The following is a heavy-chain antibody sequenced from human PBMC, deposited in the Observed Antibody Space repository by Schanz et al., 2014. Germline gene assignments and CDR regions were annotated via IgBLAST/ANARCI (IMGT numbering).Heavy chain of an antibody. D-gene: IGHD7-27*01. Sequence: EVHLVESGGGLGQRGGSLIVSCEGSGFTFNSYSMNWVRQAPGKGLEWISYISSTSSSKDYADSVKGRFSISRDNAKNSLYLQMNSLRDEDTAVYYCAKDDAWAFDYWGHGTLVTVSS. CDR2: ISSTSSSK. V-gene: IGHV3-48*02. J-gene: IGHJ4*01. CDR1: GFTFNSYS. CDR3: AKDDAWAFDY.